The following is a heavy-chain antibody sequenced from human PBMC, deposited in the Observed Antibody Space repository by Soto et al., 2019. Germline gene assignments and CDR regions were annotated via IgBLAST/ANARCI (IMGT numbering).Heavy chain of an antibody. CDR2: IYPTDSDT. Sequence: GESLKISCKASGYDFNSYWIGWVRQMPGEXLEWMGIIYPTDSDTRYSPSFQGQVVISADKSITTAYLKWTSLKASDTGIYYCARRSRDCFSPNCPMYYYDFWGQGTLGTVSS. D-gene: IGHD2-2*01. J-gene: IGHJ4*02. CDR3: ARRSRDCFSPNCPMYYYDF. V-gene: IGHV5-51*01. CDR1: GYDFNSYW.